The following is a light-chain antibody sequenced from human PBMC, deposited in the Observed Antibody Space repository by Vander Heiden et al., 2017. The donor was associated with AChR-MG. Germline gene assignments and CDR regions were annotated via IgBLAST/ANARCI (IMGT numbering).Light chain of an antibody. CDR2: SAS. Sequence: DIQMTQSPSSLSASVGDRVTITCRASQSISTFLHWYQRKPGKAPKLLIYSASNLESGVPSRFTGSGSGTDFTLTITSLQPEDFATYYGQQSYSTPTFGQGTKVETK. CDR1: QSISTF. V-gene: IGKV1-39*01. CDR3: QQSYSTPT. J-gene: IGKJ1*01.